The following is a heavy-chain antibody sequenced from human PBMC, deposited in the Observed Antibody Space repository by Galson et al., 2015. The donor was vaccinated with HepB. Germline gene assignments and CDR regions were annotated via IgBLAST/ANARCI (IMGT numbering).Heavy chain of an antibody. J-gene: IGHJ6*04. V-gene: IGHV4-30-4*01. CDR2: IYHSGTT. CDR3: ARGGDYCATTSCYSLDV. D-gene: IGHD2-2*01. Sequence: TLSLTCTVSGDSINSVDYYWHWIRHPPGRRLEWIGYIYHSGTTYYNPSLKSRVTISIDTSKNQFSLKLTSVTAADTAVYYCARGGDYCATTSCYSLDVWGKGTTVTVSS. CDR1: GDSINSVDYY.